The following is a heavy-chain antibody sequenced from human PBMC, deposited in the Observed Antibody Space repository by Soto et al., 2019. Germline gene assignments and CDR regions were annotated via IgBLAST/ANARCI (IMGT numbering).Heavy chain of an antibody. J-gene: IGHJ4*02. CDR2: TYPGDSDT. CDR1: GYSFTGYW. Sequence: PEESLTISCAVSGYSFTGYWIGWVLQMPGKGLEWMGITYPGDSDTRYSPSFQGRVTISADKSINTAYLQWSSLKASDTAMYYCVVQPKIPWVNYWGQGTMVTVSS. CDR3: VVQPKIPWVNY. D-gene: IGHD5-18*01. V-gene: IGHV5-51*01.